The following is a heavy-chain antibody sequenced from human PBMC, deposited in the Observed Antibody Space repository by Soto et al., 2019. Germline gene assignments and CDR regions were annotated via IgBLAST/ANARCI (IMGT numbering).Heavy chain of an antibody. CDR2: IYPGDSDT. CDR3: AKDRNYPRDQFHY. J-gene: IGHJ4*02. CDR1: GYSFASYC. V-gene: IGHV5-51*01. D-gene: IGHD1-7*01. Sequence: PGEALKISCQVSGYSFASYCIGWVRQMPGKDLEWMGIIYPGDSDTRYSPSFQGQVTISADKSLRTAYLQWTSLKASDTAVYYCAKDRNYPRDQFHYWGQGTLVTVSS.